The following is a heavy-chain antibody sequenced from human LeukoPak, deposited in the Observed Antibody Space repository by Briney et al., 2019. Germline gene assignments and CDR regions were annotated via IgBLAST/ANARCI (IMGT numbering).Heavy chain of an antibody. D-gene: IGHD3-10*01. Sequence: SETLSLTCTISGDSSSSYYGTWIRQPPGKGLEWIGNIYYTGIPTYNPSLKSRVTMSVDTSKNQFSLHVTSVTAADTAVYYCARSLSRRVQGVIMRVGFESWGQGTQVTVSS. CDR2: IYYTGIP. CDR3: ARSLSRRVQGVIMRVGFES. J-gene: IGHJ4*01. CDR1: GDSSSSYY. V-gene: IGHV4-59*01.